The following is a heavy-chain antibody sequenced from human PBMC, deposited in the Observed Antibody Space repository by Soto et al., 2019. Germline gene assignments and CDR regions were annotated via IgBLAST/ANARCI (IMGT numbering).Heavy chain of an antibody. CDR1: DGSISTYF. CDR2: IDNSGNT. V-gene: IGHV4-4*07. CDR3: ARGGQDFWSGPFDY. J-gene: IGHJ4*02. Sequence: PSETLSLTCTVSDGSISTYFCNWIRQPAGKGLEWIGHIDNSGNTNYNPSLKSRVTMSADTSRNQFSLKLNSVTAADTAVYYCARGGQDFWSGPFDYWGQGALVTVSS. D-gene: IGHD3-3*01.